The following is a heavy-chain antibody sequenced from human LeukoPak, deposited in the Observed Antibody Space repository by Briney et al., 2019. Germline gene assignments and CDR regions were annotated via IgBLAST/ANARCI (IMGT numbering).Heavy chain of an antibody. CDR1: GGSISSGGYY. Sequence: SETLSLTCTVSGGSISSGGYYWSWIRQHPGKGLEWIGYIYYSGSTYYNPSLKSRVTISVDTSKNQFSLKPSSVTAADTAVYYCASFGLYGDYFFDYWGQGTLVTVSS. CDR2: IYYSGST. J-gene: IGHJ4*02. V-gene: IGHV4-31*03. CDR3: ASFGLYGDYFFDY. D-gene: IGHD4-17*01.